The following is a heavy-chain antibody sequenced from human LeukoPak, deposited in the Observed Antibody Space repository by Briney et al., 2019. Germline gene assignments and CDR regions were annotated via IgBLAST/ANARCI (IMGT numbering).Heavy chain of an antibody. CDR3: ASLRLDSSGYHDY. CDR1: GGSISSSSYY. CDR2: IYYSGST. J-gene: IGHJ4*02. D-gene: IGHD3-22*01. V-gene: IGHV4-39*01. Sequence: SETLSLTCTVSGGSISSSSYYWGWLRQPPGKGLEWIGSIYYSGSTYYNPSLKSRVTISVDTSKNQFSLRLSSVTAADTAVYYCASLRLDSSGYHDYWGQGTLVTVSS.